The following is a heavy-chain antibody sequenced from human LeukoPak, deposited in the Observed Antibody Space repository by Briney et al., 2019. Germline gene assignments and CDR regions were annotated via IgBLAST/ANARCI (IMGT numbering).Heavy chain of an antibody. CDR1: GGSISSYY. J-gene: IGHJ4*02. V-gene: IGHV4-4*07. CDR3: ARGRRPAMVRGVQRAANFDY. D-gene: IGHD3-10*01. Sequence: SETLSLTCTVSGGSISSYYWSWIRQPAGKGLEWIGRIYTSGSTNYNPSLTSRVTMSVDTSKNQFPLKLSSVTAADTAVYYCARGRRPAMVRGVQRAANFDYWGQGTLVTVSS. CDR2: IYTSGST.